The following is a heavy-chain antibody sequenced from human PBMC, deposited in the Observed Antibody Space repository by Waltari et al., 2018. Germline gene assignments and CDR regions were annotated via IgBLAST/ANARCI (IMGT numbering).Heavy chain of an antibody. D-gene: IGHD2-15*01. CDR1: GFTFGSYG. Sequence: VQLVESGGGVVQPGGALRLSCAAPGFTFGSYGIPWGLQAPGKGLEWVAFIRYDGSNKYYADSVEGRFTISRDNSKNTLYLQMNSLRAEDTAVYYCAKDKAGYFSGGSCYYLDYWGQGTLVTVSS. J-gene: IGHJ4*02. V-gene: IGHV3-30*02. CDR3: AKDKAGYFSGGSCYYLDY. CDR2: IRYDGSNK.